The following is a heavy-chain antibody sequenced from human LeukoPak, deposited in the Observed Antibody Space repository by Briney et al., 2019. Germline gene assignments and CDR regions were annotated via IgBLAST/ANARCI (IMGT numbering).Heavy chain of an antibody. V-gene: IGHV3-7*02. CDR3: ARLMGERSLFDY. J-gene: IGHJ4*02. Sequence: GGSLRLSCAASGFTFSSCWTTWVRQAPGKGLEWVANIKQDGNEKYYVDSVKGRFSISRDNAKNSVYLQMNSLRAEDTAVYYCARLMGERSLFDYWGQGVLVTVSS. CDR1: GFTFSSCW. D-gene: IGHD1-26*01. CDR2: IKQDGNEK.